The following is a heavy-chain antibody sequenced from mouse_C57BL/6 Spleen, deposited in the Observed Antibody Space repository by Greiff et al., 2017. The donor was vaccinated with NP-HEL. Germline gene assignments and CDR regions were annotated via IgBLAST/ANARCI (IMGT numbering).Heavy chain of an antibody. CDR2: FYPGSGSI. Sequence: QVQLKQSGAELVKPGASVKLSCKASGYTFTEYTIHWVKQRSGQGLEWIGWFYPGSGSIKYIEKFKDKATLTADKSSSTVYMELSRLTSEDSAVYFCAGHEEEVYYGSSYWYFDVWGTGTTVTVSS. D-gene: IGHD1-1*01. J-gene: IGHJ1*03. V-gene: IGHV1-62-2*01. CDR1: GYTFTEYT. CDR3: AGHEEEVYYGSSYWYFDV.